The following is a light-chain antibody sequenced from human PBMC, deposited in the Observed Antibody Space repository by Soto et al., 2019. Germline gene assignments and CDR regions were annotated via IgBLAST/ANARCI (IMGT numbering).Light chain of an antibody. J-gene: IGKJ4*01. CDR2: GAS. CDR3: QQYGSSPAT. Sequence: EIVLTQSPGTLSLSPGEIATLSCRASQSVSSSYLAWYQQKPGQAPRLLIYGASYRATDIPPRFSGSGSGTDFTLTISRLEPEDFAVYYCQQYGSSPATFGGGTKVDIK. CDR1: QSVSSSY. V-gene: IGKV3-20*01.